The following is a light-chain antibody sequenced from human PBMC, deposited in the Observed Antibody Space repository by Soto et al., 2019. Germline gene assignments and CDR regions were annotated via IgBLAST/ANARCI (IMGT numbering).Light chain of an antibody. V-gene: IGKV1D-13*01. CDR1: QGISNY. J-gene: IGKJ4*01. CDR3: QQYNNWPLT. CDR2: NAY. Sequence: IKLTQSPYSLSASVGDRVTITFWASQGISNYLAWYQQKPGKVPKLLIWNAYTLHRGVPSRFSGSGSGTEFTLSISSLQSEDFAIYYCQQYNNWPLTFGGGTKVDIK.